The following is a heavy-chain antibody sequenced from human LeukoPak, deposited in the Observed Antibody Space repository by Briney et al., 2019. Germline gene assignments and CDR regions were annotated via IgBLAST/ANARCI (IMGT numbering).Heavy chain of an antibody. V-gene: IGHV4-59*01. CDR3: ARGYSDDFWSGYPTATWWFDP. CDR2: IDDSGRT. CDR1: GDSIGRYY. Sequence: SETLSLTCTVSGDSIGRYYWNWIRQPPGKGPEWIGYIDDSGRTNYNPSLESRVTISKDTSRNQFSLKLNSVTAADTAVYYCARGYSDDFWSGYPTATWWFDPWGLGTLVIVSS. D-gene: IGHD3-3*01. J-gene: IGHJ5*02.